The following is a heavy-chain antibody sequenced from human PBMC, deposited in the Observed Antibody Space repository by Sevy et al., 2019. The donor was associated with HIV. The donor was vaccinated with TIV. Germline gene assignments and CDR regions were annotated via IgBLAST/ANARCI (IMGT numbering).Heavy chain of an antibody. D-gene: IGHD4-4*01. CDR3: ARETDNSARWLDQ. J-gene: IGHJ5*02. CDR2: IWHDGSNK. CDR1: GFTFNFHG. Sequence: GGSLRLSCAASGFTFNFHGMHWVRQAPGKGLEWVAFIWHDGSNKYMADSVKGRFTISRDNSKNTLFLQMNSLTVEDTAVYYCARETDNSARWLDQWGQGTLVTVSS. V-gene: IGHV3-30*02.